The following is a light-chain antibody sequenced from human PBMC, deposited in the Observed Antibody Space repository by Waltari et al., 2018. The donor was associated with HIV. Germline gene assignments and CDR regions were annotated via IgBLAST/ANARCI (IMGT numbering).Light chain of an antibody. CDR3: HSRDSRTDHLEV. Sequence: SSELAQDPAVSVALGQTVRITCQGDSLRNFYATWYQQKPGQAPILVIYGKNNRPSGIPDRFSGSSSGSTASLTITGAQAEDEADYYCHSRDSRTDHLEVFGTGTKVTVL. CDR2: GKN. V-gene: IGLV3-19*01. J-gene: IGLJ1*01. CDR1: SLRNFY.